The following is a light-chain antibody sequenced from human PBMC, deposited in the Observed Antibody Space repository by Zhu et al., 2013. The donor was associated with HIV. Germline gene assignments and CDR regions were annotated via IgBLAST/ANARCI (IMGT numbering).Light chain of an antibody. V-gene: IGKV1-8*01. J-gene: IGKJ1*01. CDR2: GAS. CDR1: QDISTH. Sequence: AIRMTQSPSSLSASTGDRVTLTCRASQDISTHVAWYQQKSGRAPKLLIYGASTLQTGAPSRFSGSGSGTDFTLSISCLQSEDFATYYCQQSYSYPPTFGQGTKV. CDR3: QQSYSYPPT.